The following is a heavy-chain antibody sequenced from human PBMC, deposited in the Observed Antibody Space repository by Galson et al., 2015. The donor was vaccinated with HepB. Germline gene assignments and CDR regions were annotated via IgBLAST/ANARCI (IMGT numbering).Heavy chain of an antibody. CDR3: TREYSQGRFDY. CDR2: TYYRSKWYN. Sequence: AISGDSVSSNSAVWNWIRQSPSGGLEWLGRTYYRSKWYNDYAVSVRSRITINPDTSKNQFSLQLNSVTPEDTAVYYCTREYSQGRFDYWGQGTLVTVSS. J-gene: IGHJ4*02. CDR1: GDSVSSNSAV. V-gene: IGHV6-1*01. D-gene: IGHD5-18*01.